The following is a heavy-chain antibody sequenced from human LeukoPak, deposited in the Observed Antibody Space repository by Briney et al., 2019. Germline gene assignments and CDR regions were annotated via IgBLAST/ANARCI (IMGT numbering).Heavy chain of an antibody. CDR2: MESNTGDS. D-gene: IGHD2-15*01. CDR3: AFEHCSGGRNQAFDS. V-gene: IGHV1-2*02. J-gene: IGHJ4*02. Sequence: ASVKVSCEASGYTFTGYYMHWVRQAPGQGLEYMGWMESNTGDSNSAQKFKGRVTLTRDTSISTAYMELSSLGSDDTALYYCAFEHCSGGRNQAFDSWGQGTLVTVSS. CDR1: GYTFTGYY.